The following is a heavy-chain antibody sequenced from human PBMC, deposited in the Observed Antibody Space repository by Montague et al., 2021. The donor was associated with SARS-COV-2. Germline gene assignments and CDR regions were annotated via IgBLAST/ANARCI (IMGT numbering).Heavy chain of an antibody. D-gene: IGHD2-15*01. CDR3: ARAVVGAKTATIES. CDR2: MHSTGST. J-gene: IGHJ4*02. V-gene: IGHV4-59*01. Sequence: SETLSLTCSVSGDSINNYFWGWILQSPGKGLLWVGSMHSTGSTAYNPSLKRRVIISVDTSKTQISLKLSSVSAADTALYYCARAVVGAKTATIESWGQGTLVTVSS. CDR1: GDSINNYF.